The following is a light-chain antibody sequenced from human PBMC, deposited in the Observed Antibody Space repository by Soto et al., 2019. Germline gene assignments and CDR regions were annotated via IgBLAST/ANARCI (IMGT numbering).Light chain of an antibody. J-gene: IGLJ1*01. CDR2: EVT. V-gene: IGLV2-8*01. Sequence: QAVVTQPPSASGSPGQSVTISCTGTSSDVGTYNYVSWYQQHPGKAPKLMIYEVTKRPSGVPDRFSGSRSGNTASLTVSGLQGEDEADYYCSSYAGSNNYVFGTGTKLTVL. CDR1: SSDVGTYNY. CDR3: SSYAGSNNYV.